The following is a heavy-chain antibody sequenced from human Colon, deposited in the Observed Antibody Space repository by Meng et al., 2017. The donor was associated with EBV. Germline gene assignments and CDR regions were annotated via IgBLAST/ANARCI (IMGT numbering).Heavy chain of an antibody. CDR3: ARDLGGPRDY. CDR2: ISKMGDGI. Sequence: HVYLAGSVGGFVKPGRSLSLSCAASGFNINNYYMTWIRQAPGKGLEWVAFISKMGDGISYAESVRGRFTISRDSATHSLYLQMNSLRAEDTAVYYCARDLGGPRDYWGQGTLVTVSS. V-gene: IGHV3-11*01. D-gene: IGHD6-25*01. J-gene: IGHJ4*02. CDR1: GFNINNYY.